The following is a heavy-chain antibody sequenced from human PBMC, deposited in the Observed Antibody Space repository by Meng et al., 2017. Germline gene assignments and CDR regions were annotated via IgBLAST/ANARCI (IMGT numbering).Heavy chain of an antibody. CDR3: ARDRHRYSYGYGYYFDY. D-gene: IGHD5-18*01. J-gene: IGHJ4*02. V-gene: IGHV1-69*05. CDR2: IIPIFGTA. CDR1: GGTFSSYA. Sequence: SVKVSCKASGGTFSSYAISWVRQAPRQGLEWMGGIIPIFGTANYAQKFQGRVTITTDESTSTAYMELSSLRSEDTAVYYCARDRHRYSYGYGYYFDYWGQGTLVTVSS.